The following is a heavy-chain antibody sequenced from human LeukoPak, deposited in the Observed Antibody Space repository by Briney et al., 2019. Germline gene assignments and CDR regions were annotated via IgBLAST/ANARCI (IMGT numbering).Heavy chain of an antibody. J-gene: IGHJ4*02. CDR3: GGVGAYASLDY. CDR1: GYSITAGYY. V-gene: IGHV4-38-2*01. D-gene: IGHD1-26*01. CDR2: IYHTGST. Sequence: SETLSLTCAVSGYSITAGYYWGWVRQPPGKGLEWIGSIYHTGSTYYNPSLKSRVTISLDTSENHFSLNLTSVTAADTAVYYCGGVGAYASLDYWGQGILVTVSS.